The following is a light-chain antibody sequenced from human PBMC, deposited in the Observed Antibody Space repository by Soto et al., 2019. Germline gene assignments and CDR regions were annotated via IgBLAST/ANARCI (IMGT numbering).Light chain of an antibody. Sequence: SSELTQPPSVSVAPGKTARINCGGNNIGSKSVHWYQQKPCQAPVLVIYYDSDRPSGIPERFSGSNSGNTATLTISRVEAGDEADYYCQVWDSSSDHVVFGGGTKLTVL. CDR2: YDS. V-gene: IGLV3-21*04. CDR1: NIGSKS. CDR3: QVWDSSSDHVV. J-gene: IGLJ2*01.